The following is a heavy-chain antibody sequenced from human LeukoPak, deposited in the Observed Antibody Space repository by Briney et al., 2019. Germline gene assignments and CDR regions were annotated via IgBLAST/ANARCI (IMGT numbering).Heavy chain of an antibody. J-gene: IGHJ6*03. CDR1: GFTFSRYS. V-gene: IGHV3-21*01. Sequence: GGSLRLSCAASGFTFSRYSMNWVRQAPGKGLEWVSSISISSNYKYYPDSLKGRFTISRDNAKNSLYLQMNSLRAEDTAVYYCARDSGSGNSYFINLADHYYMNVWGKGTTVTVSS. CDR2: ISISSNYK. CDR3: ARDSGSGNSYFINLADHYYMNV. D-gene: IGHD3-10*01.